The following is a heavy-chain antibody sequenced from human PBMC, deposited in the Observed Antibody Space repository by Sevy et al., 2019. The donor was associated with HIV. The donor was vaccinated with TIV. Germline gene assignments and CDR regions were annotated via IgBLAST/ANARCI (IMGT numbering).Heavy chain of an antibody. CDR3: ARSRGWRDAFDI. CDR2: IKQDGSDE. D-gene: IGHD3-10*01. CDR1: GFTFSSYW. V-gene: IGHV3-7*01. Sequence: GGSLRLSCAASGFTFSSYWMTGVRQAPGKGLEWVANIKQDGSDEYYVDSVKGRFTISRDNAKNSLYLQMNSLRGEDTAVYYCARSRGWRDAFDIWGQGTMVTVSS. J-gene: IGHJ3*02.